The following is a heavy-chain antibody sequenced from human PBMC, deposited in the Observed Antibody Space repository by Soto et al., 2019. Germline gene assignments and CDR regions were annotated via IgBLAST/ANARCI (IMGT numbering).Heavy chain of an antibody. V-gene: IGHV3-30*18. CDR1: GSTFSSYG. D-gene: IGHD2-15*01. Sequence: GGSLRLSCAASGSTFSSYGMHWVRQAPGKGLEGVAVISYDGSNKYYADSVKGRFTISRDNSKNTLYLQMNSLRAEDTAVYYCAKGSGGSCYSGAFDIWGQGTMVTVSS. J-gene: IGHJ3*02. CDR2: ISYDGSNK. CDR3: AKGSGGSCYSGAFDI.